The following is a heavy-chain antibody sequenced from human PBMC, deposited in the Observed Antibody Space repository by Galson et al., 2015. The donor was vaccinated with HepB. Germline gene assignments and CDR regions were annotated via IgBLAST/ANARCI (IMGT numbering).Heavy chain of an antibody. J-gene: IGHJ4*02. CDR2: IIPIFGTA. V-gene: IGHV1-69*06. CDR3: ARGRRDDFWSGPLFDY. Sequence: SVKVSCKASGGTFSSYAISWVRQAPGQGLEWMGGIIPIFGTANYAQKFQGRVTITADKSTSTAYMELSSLRSEDTAVYYCARGRRDDFWSGPLFDYWGQGTLVTVSS. D-gene: IGHD3-3*01. CDR1: GGTFSSYA.